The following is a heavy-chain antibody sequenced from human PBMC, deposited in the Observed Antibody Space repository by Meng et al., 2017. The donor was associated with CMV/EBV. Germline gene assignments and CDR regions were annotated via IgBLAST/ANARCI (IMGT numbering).Heavy chain of an antibody. Sequence: GGSLRLSCTASGFTFSSSNMHWVRQAPGKGLEWVAFIRYDGSNKYYADSVKGRFTISRDNSKNTLFLQVNSLRAEDTAMYYCATYWSADYWGQGTLVTVSS. CDR1: GFTFSSSN. V-gene: IGHV3-30*02. D-gene: IGHD1-1*01. J-gene: IGHJ4*02. CDR3: ATYWSADY. CDR2: IRYDGSNK.